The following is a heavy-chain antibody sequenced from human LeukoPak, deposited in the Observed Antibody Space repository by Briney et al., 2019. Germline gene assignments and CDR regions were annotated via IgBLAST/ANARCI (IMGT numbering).Heavy chain of an antibody. CDR3: AKVHDFWSGYSYFDY. J-gene: IGHJ4*02. D-gene: IGHD3-3*01. CDR2: ISSSSSYI. Sequence: GVLRLSCAASGFTFSSYSMNWVRQAPGKGLEWVSSISSSSSYIYYADSVRGRFTISRDNSKNTLYLQMNSLRAEDTAVYYCAKVHDFWSGYSYFDYWGQGTLVTVSS. CDR1: GFTFSSYS. V-gene: IGHV3-21*04.